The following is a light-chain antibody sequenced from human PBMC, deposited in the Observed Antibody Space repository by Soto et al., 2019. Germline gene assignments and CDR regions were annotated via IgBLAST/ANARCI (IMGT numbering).Light chain of an antibody. V-gene: IGKV3-15*01. J-gene: IGKJ1*01. Sequence: EIVMTQSPATLSVSPGERATLSCRASQSVGRNLAWYQQKPGQAPRLLIYAASGRATGLPARFSGSESGTEFTLSISSLQSEDFAVYYCQQYTDWPLTFGQGTKVEIK. CDR2: AAS. CDR3: QQYTDWPLT. CDR1: QSVGRN.